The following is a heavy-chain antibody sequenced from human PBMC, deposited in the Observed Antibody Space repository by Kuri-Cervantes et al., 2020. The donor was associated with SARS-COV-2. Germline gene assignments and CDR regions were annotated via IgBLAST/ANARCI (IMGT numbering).Heavy chain of an antibody. J-gene: IGHJ4*02. CDR2: INPSGGST. Sequence: GESLKISYKASGYTFTSYYMHWVRQAPGQGLEWMGIINPSGGSTSYAQKFQGRVTMTRDTSTSTVYMELSSLRSEDTAVYYCARSPSNGDYDGWFDYWGQGTLVTVSS. D-gene: IGHD4-17*01. CDR3: ARSPSNGDYDGWFDY. CDR1: GYTFTSYY. V-gene: IGHV1-46*01.